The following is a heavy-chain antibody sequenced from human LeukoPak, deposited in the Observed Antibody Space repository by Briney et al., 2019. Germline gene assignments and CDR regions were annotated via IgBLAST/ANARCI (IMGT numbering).Heavy chain of an antibody. V-gene: IGHV4-30-4*01. J-gene: IGHJ5*01. D-gene: IGHD3-9*01. CDR2: IYYSGNT. Sequence: SETLSLTCTVSGGSISSGDYYWSWIRQPPGKGLEWIGYIYYSGNTFYNPSLKSRVTISMDTSKNQYSLKLTSVTAADTAVYYCAGDLGHFDIDSRGQGILVTVSS. CDR1: GGSISSGDYY. CDR3: AGDLGHFDIDS.